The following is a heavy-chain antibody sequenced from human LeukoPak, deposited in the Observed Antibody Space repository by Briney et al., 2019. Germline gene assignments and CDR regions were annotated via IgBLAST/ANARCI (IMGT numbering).Heavy chain of an antibody. Sequence: GGSLRLSCAASGFTFSSYGMHRVRQAPGKELQGGAVISYDGSNKYYADSVKSRFTISRDNSKNTLYLQMNSLRAEDTAVYYCAKVADCSSTSSYTLDYWGQGTLVTVAT. CDR1: GFTFSSYG. J-gene: IGHJ4*02. D-gene: IGHD2-2*02. CDR2: ISYDGSNK. CDR3: AKVADCSSTSSYTLDY. V-gene: IGHV3-30*18.